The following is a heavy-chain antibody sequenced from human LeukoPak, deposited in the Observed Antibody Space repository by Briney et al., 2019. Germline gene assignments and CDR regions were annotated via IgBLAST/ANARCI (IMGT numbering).Heavy chain of an antibody. Sequence: RASVKVSCKASGYSFTNYTITWVRQAPGQGLEWMGWISTYNGNTNYAQKFQGRVTMTTDTSTSTAYMELRSLRFDDAALYYCARGHGAWYANWFDPWGQGTLVIVSS. V-gene: IGHV1-18*01. CDR1: GYSFTNYT. CDR3: ARGHGAWYANWFDP. D-gene: IGHD6-13*01. CDR2: ISTYNGNT. J-gene: IGHJ5*02.